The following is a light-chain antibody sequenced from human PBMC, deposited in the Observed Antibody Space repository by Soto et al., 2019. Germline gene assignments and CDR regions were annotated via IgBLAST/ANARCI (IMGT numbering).Light chain of an antibody. CDR1: SSDVGGYNY. CDR3: SSYTSSSTPFL. J-gene: IGLJ1*01. CDR2: DVS. V-gene: IGLV2-14*01. Sequence: QSALTQPASVSGSPGQSITISCTGTSSDVGGYNYVSWYQQHPGKAPKLMIYDVSNRPSGVSNRFSGSKSGNTASLTISGLQAEDEDAYYCSSYTSSSTPFLFGTGTKLTVL.